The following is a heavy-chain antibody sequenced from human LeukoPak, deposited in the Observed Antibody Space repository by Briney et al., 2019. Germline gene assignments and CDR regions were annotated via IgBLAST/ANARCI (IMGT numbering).Heavy chain of an antibody. CDR3: TRSPYSSSWTFEY. V-gene: IGHV3-74*01. J-gene: IGHJ4*02. CDR2: VNSDGSRT. D-gene: IGHD6-13*01. CDR1: GFTFSGYW. Sequence: PGGSLRLSCAASGFTFSGYWIHWVRQAPVKGLEWVSRVNSDGSRTDYADSVKGRFTISRDNAKSTLYLHMHSLRPEDTAVYYCTRSPYSSSWTFEYWGQGTLVSVPS.